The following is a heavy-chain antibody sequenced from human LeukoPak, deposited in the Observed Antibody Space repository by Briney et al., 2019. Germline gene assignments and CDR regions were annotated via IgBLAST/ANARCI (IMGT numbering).Heavy chain of an antibody. CDR1: GYTFTSYD. CDR3: ARTRRIVVVPAARAKNYYYYYMDV. CDR2: MNPNSGNT. D-gene: IGHD2-2*01. V-gene: IGHV1-8*01. Sequence: ASVKVSCKASGYTFTSYDINWVRQATGQGLGWMGWMNPNSGNTGYAQKFQGRVTMTRNTSRSTAYMELSSLRSEDTAVYYCARTRRIVVVPAARAKNYYYYYMDVWGKGTTVTVSS. J-gene: IGHJ6*03.